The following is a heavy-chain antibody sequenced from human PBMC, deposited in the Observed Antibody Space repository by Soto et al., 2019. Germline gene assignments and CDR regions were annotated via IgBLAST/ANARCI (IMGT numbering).Heavy chain of an antibody. Sequence: ASVKVSCKASGYTFTSYGISWVRQAPGQGLEWMGWISAYNGNTNYAQKLQGRVTMTTDTSTSTAYMELRSLRSDDTAVYYCAAAYYYDSSGYYPFNYWGQGTLVTVSS. CDR3: AAAYYYDSSGYYPFNY. V-gene: IGHV1-18*04. D-gene: IGHD3-22*01. CDR2: ISAYNGNT. CDR1: GYTFTSYG. J-gene: IGHJ4*02.